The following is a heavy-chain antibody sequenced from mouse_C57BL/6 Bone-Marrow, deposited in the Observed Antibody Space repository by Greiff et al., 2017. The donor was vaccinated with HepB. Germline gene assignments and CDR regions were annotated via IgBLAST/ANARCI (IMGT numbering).Heavy chain of an antibody. J-gene: IGHJ1*03. Sequence: VQLQQSGAELAKPGASVKLSCKASGYTFTSYWMHWVKQRPGQGLEWIGYINPSSGYTKYNQKFKAKATLTADKSSSTAYMQLSSLTYEDSAVYYCARRYGNYDWYFDVWGTGTTVTVSS. CDR1: GYTFTSYW. V-gene: IGHV1-7*01. CDR2: INPSSGYT. D-gene: IGHD2-1*01. CDR3: ARRYGNYDWYFDV.